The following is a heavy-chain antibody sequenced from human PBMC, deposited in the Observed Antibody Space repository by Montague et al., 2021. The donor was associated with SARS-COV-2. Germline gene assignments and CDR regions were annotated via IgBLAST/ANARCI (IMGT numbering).Heavy chain of an antibody. CDR3: VRDTGSAQAGFDA. CDR2: TNYRSKWTS. CDR1: GDSVWSNTAA. D-gene: IGHD4-17*01. Sequence: AISGDSVWSNTAAWNWIRQSPSGGLEWLGRTNYRSKWTSDCATSVEGRISIDPDTSKNQFFLHLRSVTPEGTGVYYCVRDTGSAQAGFDAWGQGTLVTVSS. J-gene: IGHJ4*02. V-gene: IGHV6-1*01.